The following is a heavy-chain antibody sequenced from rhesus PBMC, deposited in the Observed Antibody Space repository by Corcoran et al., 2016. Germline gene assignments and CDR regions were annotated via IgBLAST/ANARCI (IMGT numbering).Heavy chain of an antibody. CDR3: AKDGGSWNNPEYYEF. J-gene: IGHJ1*01. V-gene: IGHV3S25*01. CDR2: IKSGGGST. D-gene: IGHD1-20*01. CDR1: GFTFSSYW. Sequence: EVQLVESGGGLAKPGGSLRLSCAASGFTFSSYWMNWVRQAPGKGLEWVSAIKSGGGSTYYADSVKGRFTISRDNSKNTLSLQMNSLRAEDTAVYYCAKDGGSWNNPEYYEFWGQGALVTVSS.